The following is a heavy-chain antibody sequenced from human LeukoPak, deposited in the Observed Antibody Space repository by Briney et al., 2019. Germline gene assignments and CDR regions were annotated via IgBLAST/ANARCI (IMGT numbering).Heavy chain of an antibody. CDR2: IRSKANSYAT. D-gene: IGHD2/OR15-2a*01. Sequence: GGSLRLSCAASGFTFSGSAMHWVRQASGKGLEWVGRIRSKANSYATAYAASVKGRFTISRDDSKNTAYLQMNSLKTEDTAVYYCTRVIARAFDIWGQGTMVTVSS. CDR1: GFTFSGSA. V-gene: IGHV3-73*01. CDR3: TRVIARAFDI. J-gene: IGHJ3*02.